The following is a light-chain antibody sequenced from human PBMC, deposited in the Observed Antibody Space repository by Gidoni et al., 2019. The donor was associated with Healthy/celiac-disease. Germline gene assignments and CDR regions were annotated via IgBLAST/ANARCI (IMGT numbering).Light chain of an antibody. V-gene: IGKV3-11*01. J-gene: IGKJ5*01. CDR1: QSVSSY. CDR2: DAS. Sequence: EIVLTQSPATLSLSPGERATLSCRASQSVSSYLAWYQQKPGQAPRLLIYDASSGSGTDFTLTISSLEPEDFAVYYCQRRSNWPQITFGQGTRLEIK. CDR3: QRRSNWPQIT.